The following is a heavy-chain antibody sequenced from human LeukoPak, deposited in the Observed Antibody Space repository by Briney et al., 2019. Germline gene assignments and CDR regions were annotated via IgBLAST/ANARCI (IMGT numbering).Heavy chain of an antibody. CDR1: GGSISSSSYY. CDR3: ASWGHYDSSGYGDPFFYFDY. V-gene: IGHV4-30-4*08. CDR2: IYYSGST. D-gene: IGHD3-22*01. J-gene: IGHJ4*02. Sequence: PSETLSLTCTVSGGSISSSSYYWGWIRQPPGKGLEWIGYIYYSGSTYYNPSLKSRVTISVDTSKNQFSLKLSSVTAADTAVYYCASWGHYDSSGYGDPFFYFDYWGQGTLVTVSS.